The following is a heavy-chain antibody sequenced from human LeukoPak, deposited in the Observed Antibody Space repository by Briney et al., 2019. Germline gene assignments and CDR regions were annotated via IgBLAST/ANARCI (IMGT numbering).Heavy chain of an antibody. D-gene: IGHD1-26*01. CDR3: ARIIVGATTSAFDI. Sequence: GASVKVSCKASGYTFTGYYTHWVRQAPGQGLEWMGWINPNSGGTNYAQKFQGRVTMTRDTSISTAYMELSRLRSDDTAVYYCARIIVGATTSAFDIWGQGTMVTVSS. V-gene: IGHV1-2*02. J-gene: IGHJ3*02. CDR1: GYTFTGYY. CDR2: INPNSGGT.